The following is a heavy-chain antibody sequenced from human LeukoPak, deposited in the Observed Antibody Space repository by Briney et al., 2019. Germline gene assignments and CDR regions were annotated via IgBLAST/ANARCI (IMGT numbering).Heavy chain of an antibody. D-gene: IGHD6-13*01. J-gene: IGHJ5*02. V-gene: IGHV1-2*06. CDR1: GYTFTGYY. CDR2: INPNTGGT. Sequence: ASVKVSCKASGYTFTGYYIHWVRQAPGQGLEWMGRINPNTGGTNYAQKFQGRVTMTRDTSITTACMELSRLTSDDTAIYYCAKVPPSITAAGNWLDPWGQGALVTVSS. CDR3: AKVPPSITAAGNWLDP.